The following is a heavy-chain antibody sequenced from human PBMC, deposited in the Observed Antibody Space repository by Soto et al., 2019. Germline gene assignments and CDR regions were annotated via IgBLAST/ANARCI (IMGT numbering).Heavy chain of an antibody. J-gene: IGHJ6*02. V-gene: IGHV5-10-1*01. CDR3: ATRPRDYYYYGMDV. Sequence: LGESLKISCKGSGYSFTSDWISWVRQMPGKGLEWMGRIDPSDSYTNYSPSFQGHVTISADKSISTAYLQWSSLKASDTAMYYCATRPRDYYYYGMDVWGQGTTVTVSS. CDR2: IDPSDSYT. CDR1: GYSFTSDW.